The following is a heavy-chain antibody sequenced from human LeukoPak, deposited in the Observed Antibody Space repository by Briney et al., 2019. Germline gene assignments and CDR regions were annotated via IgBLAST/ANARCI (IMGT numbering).Heavy chain of an antibody. CDR1: GGSISSYY. D-gene: IGHD4-17*01. Sequence: PSETLSLTCTVSGGSISSYYWSWLRQPPGKGLEWIGYIYYSGSTNYNPSLKSRVTISVDTSKNQFSLKLSSVTAADTAVYYCARGEHYGDYSYWGQGTLVTVSS. J-gene: IGHJ4*02. CDR2: IYYSGST. CDR3: ARGEHYGDYSY. V-gene: IGHV4-59*01.